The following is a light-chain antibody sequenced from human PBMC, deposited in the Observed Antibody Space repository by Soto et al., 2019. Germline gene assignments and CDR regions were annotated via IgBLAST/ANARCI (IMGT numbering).Light chain of an antibody. V-gene: IGKV4-1*01. J-gene: IGKJ2*01. CDR2: WAS. CDR3: QQYYSTPHP. CDR1: QTVLYSSNNKNY. Sequence: DIVMTQSPDSLAVSLGERATINCKSSQTVLYSSNNKNYLAWYLQKPGQPPKLLIYWASTRESGVPDRFSGSGSGTDFSLTIRSLQAEDLAVYYCQQYYSTPHPFGQGTKLEIK.